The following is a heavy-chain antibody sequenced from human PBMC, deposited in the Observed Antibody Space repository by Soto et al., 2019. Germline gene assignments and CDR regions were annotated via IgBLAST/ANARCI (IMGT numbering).Heavy chain of an antibody. J-gene: IGHJ4*02. CDR3: AKGAVAGSRVYFDY. Sequence: GGSLRLSCAASGFTFSSSAMSWVRQAPGKGLEWVSGISGGGGNTYYADSVKGRFTISRDNSKNTLYLQMNSLRAEDTAVYYCAKGAVAGSRVYFDYWGQGALVTVSS. D-gene: IGHD6-19*01. V-gene: IGHV3-23*01. CDR2: ISGGGGNT. CDR1: GFTFSSSA.